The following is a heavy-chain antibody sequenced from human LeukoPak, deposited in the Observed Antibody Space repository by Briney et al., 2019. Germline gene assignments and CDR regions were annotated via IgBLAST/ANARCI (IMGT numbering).Heavy chain of an antibody. CDR3: ATKGPRRGYFDY. V-gene: IGHV4-61*01. CDR1: GGSVSSDSYY. Sequence: SETLSLTCTVSGGSVSSDSYYWSWIRQPPGKGLEWIGYIYYTGSTNYNPSLKSLVTISVDMSKNQFSLKLTSVTAADTAMYYCATKGPRRGYFDYWGQGTLVAVSS. J-gene: IGHJ4*02. CDR2: IYYTGST.